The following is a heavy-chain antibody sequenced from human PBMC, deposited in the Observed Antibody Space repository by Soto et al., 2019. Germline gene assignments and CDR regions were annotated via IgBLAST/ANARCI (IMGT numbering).Heavy chain of an antibody. Sequence: GASVKVSCKASGYTFTTYGISWVRQAPGQGLEWMGLINTYNGNTNYAQILQGRVTMTTDTSTSTAYMELSSLRSEDTAVYYCARDQGFWSGYYTADYYYYGMDVWGQGTTVTVSS. CDR1: GYTFTTYG. J-gene: IGHJ6*02. V-gene: IGHV1-18*01. CDR2: INTYNGNT. CDR3: ARDQGFWSGYYTADYYYYGMDV. D-gene: IGHD3-3*01.